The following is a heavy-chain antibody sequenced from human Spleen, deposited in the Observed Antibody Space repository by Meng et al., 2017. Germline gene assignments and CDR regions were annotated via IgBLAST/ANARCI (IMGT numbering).Heavy chain of an antibody. Sequence: SETLSLTCAVSGYSISSGYYWGWIRQPPGKGLEWIGSIYHSGSTYSNPSLKSRVTISVDTSKNQFSLKLSSVTAADTAVYYCARGRYDFWSGYYPDNWFDPWGQGTLVTVSS. CDR2: IYHSGST. CDR1: GYSISSGYY. CDR3: ARGRYDFWSGYYPDNWFDP. V-gene: IGHV4-38-2*01. D-gene: IGHD3-3*01. J-gene: IGHJ5*02.